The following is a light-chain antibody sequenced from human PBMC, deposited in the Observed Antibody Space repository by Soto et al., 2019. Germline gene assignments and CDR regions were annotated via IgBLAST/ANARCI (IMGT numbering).Light chain of an antibody. CDR2: DTS. CDR3: QPYNNWPLT. Sequence: EVVIRQSPATLSLSPGEGATLSCRASQGIGHALDWYQHKPGQTPRLLIYDTSTRATGVPTRFSGSRSGAEFTLTITGLQSEDFAVYSCQPYNNWPLTLGGGTKVDIK. CDR1: QGIGHA. J-gene: IGKJ4*01. V-gene: IGKV3-15*01.